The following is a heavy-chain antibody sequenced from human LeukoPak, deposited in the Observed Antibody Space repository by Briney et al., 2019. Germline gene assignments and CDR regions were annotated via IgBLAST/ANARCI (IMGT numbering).Heavy chain of an antibody. CDR3: ARTGFLEWFSAGYYYYYYMDV. CDR2: IYYSGST. V-gene: IGHV4-59*01. Sequence: PSETLSLTCTASGGSISSYYWSWIRQPPGKGLEWIGCIYYSGSTNYNPSLKSRVTISVDTSKNQFSLKLSSVTAADTAVYYCARTGFLEWFSAGYYYYYYMDVWGKGTTVTVSS. D-gene: IGHD3-3*01. J-gene: IGHJ6*03. CDR1: GGSISSYY.